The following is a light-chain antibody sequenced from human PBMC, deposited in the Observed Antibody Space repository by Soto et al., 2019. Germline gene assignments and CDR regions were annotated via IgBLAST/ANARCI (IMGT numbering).Light chain of an antibody. CDR1: QSVSSN. CDR3: QQTYNTPWT. V-gene: IGKV3D-15*01. CDR2: DAS. Sequence: EIVMAQSPATLSVSPGERATLSCRASQSVSSNLAWYQQKPGQAPRLLIYDASNRATGIPARFSGSGSGTDFTLTIISLQPEDFATYFCQQTYNTPWTFGQGTKVDIK. J-gene: IGKJ1*01.